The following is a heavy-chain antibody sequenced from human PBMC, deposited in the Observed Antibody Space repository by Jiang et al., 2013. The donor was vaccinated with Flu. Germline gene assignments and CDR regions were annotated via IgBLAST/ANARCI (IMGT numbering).Heavy chain of an antibody. J-gene: IGHJ2*01. CDR1: GFSLSTSGMC. D-gene: IGHD3-3*02. V-gene: IGHV2-70*11. CDR2: IDWDDDK. CDR3: ARISIVRTHWYFDL. Sequence: KPTQTLTLTCTFSGFSLSTSGMCVSWIRQPPGKALEWLARIDWDDDKYYSTSLKTRLTISKDTSKNQVVLTMTNMDPVDTATYYCARISIVRTHWYFDLWGRGTLVTVSS.